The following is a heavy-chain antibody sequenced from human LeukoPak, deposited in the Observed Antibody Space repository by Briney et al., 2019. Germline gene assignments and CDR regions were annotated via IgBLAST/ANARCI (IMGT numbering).Heavy chain of an antibody. CDR3: ARGVSTIIAAFDY. V-gene: IGHV4-38-2*02. CDR1: GYSIRSGNY. J-gene: IGHJ4*02. CDR2: FSQGGIT. D-gene: IGHD5/OR15-5a*01. Sequence: PSETLSLTCTVSGYSIRSGNYWGWIRRPPEKGLEWIGSFSQGGITHYNPSLRSRATISVDTSKNRFSLNLSSVTAADTAMYYCARGVSTIIAAFDYWGQGNMVTVSS.